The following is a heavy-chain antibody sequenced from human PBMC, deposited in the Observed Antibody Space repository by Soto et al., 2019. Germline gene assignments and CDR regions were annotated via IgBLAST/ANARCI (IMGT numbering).Heavy chain of an antibody. Sequence: DVQLVESGGGLVQPGGSLRLSCAASGFTFSSYWMHWVRQVPGKGLAWVSRTNSDGTSTTYADSVKGRFTISRDNAKSTLYLQMNSLRAEDTAVYYCARDRYRGFDYWGQGTLVTVSS. CDR1: GFTFSSYW. CDR2: TNSDGTST. V-gene: IGHV3-74*03. J-gene: IGHJ4*02. D-gene: IGHD3-16*02. CDR3: ARDRYRGFDY.